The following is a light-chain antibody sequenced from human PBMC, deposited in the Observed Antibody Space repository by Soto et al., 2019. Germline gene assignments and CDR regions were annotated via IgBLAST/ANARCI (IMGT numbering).Light chain of an antibody. Sequence: QAVVTQPPSVSAAPGQKVTISCSGSSSNIGGNSVSWYQQLPGTAPKLLISFSNDRPSGVPDRFSGSKSGTSASLTISGLQSEDGADYHCSTWDDGLNAVVFGGGTKLTVL. CDR2: FSN. CDR3: STWDDGLNAVV. J-gene: IGLJ2*01. CDR1: SSNIGGNS. V-gene: IGLV1-44*01.